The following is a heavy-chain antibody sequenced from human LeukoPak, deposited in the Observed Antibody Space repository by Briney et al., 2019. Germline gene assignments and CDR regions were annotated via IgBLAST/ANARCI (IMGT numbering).Heavy chain of an antibody. Sequence: SETLSLTCTVPGGSISSSSYYWGWIRQPPGKGLEWIGSIYYSGSTNYNPSLKSRVTISVDTSKNQFSLKLSSVTAADTAVYYCARGGGDTAMVRFGEDAFDIWGQGTMVTVSS. CDR3: ARGGGDTAMVRFGEDAFDI. J-gene: IGHJ3*02. V-gene: IGHV4-39*07. CDR1: GGSISSSSYY. D-gene: IGHD5-18*01. CDR2: IYYSGST.